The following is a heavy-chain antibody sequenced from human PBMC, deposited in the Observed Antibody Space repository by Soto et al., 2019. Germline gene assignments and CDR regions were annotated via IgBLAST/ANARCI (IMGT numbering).Heavy chain of an antibody. Sequence: QITLNACGPTQVKPRQTLTLTCKFSGFSLTTSGVGVGWIRQSPGKAPDWLALIYWDDDKRYSPSLKSRLTITTDTSKNQVFLTMDDLDPADLDTYYCAYGVLRPVLGLVTTSAIYLDFWGQGKPGAVCS. J-gene: IGHJ4*02. V-gene: IGHV2-5*02. CDR2: IYWDDDK. D-gene: IGHD3-3*01. CDR3: AYGVLRPVLGLVTTSAIYLDF. CDR1: GFSLTTSGVG.